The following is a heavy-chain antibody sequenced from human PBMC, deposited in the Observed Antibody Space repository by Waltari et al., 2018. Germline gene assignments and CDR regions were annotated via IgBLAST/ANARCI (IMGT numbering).Heavy chain of an antibody. CDR2: INSDGTNI. J-gene: IGHJ4*02. Sequence: EVQLVESGGGLVQPGGSLSLSCAASGFTFSISWMHWVRQIPGKGLMWVSRINSDGTNIVYADSVRGRFTISKDNAKNTLYLQMNSLSAEDTAVYYCARDVDWGVGALGYWGQGTPVTVS. CDR1: GFTFSISW. D-gene: IGHD1-26*01. V-gene: IGHV3-74*01. CDR3: ARDVDWGVGALGY.